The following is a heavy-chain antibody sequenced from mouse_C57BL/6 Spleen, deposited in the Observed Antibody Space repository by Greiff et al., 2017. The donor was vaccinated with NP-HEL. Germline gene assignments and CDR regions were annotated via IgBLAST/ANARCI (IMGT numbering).Heavy chain of an antibody. CDR3: ARDDYGSSYGAMDY. J-gene: IGHJ4*01. V-gene: IGHV7-1*01. Sequence: EVKVVESGGGLVQSGRSLRLSCATSGFTFSDFYMEWVRQAPGKGLEWIAASRNKANDYTTEYSASVKGRFIVSRDTSQSILYLQMNALRAEDTAIYYCARDDYGSSYGAMDYWGQGTSVTVSS. CDR2: SRNKANDYTT. D-gene: IGHD1-1*01. CDR1: GFTFSDFY.